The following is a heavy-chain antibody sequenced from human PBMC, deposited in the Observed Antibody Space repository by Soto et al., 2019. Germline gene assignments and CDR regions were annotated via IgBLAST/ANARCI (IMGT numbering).Heavy chain of an antibody. CDR2: IKQDGSEK. CDR1: GFTFSSYW. D-gene: IGHD2-2*02. Sequence: GGSLRLSCVASGFTFSSYWMSWVRQAPGKGLEWVANIKQDGSEKYYVDSVKGRFTISRDNAKNSLYLQMNSLRAEDTAVYYCARAKYTTKKRYYFDYWGQGTLVTVSS. CDR3: ARAKYTTKKRYYFDY. V-gene: IGHV3-7*05. J-gene: IGHJ4*02.